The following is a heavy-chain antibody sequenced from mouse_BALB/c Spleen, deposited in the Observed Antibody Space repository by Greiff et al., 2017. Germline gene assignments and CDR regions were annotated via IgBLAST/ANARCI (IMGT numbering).Heavy chain of an antibody. Sequence: VQLQQSGAELVRSGASVKLSCTASGFNIKDYYMHWVKQRPEQGLEWIGWIDPENGDTEYAPKFQGKATMTADTSSNTAYLQLSSLTSEDTAVYYCNGKLGFAMDYWGQGTSVTVSS. CDR3: NGKLGFAMDY. D-gene: IGHD4-1*01. CDR2: IDPENGDT. J-gene: IGHJ4*01. V-gene: IGHV14-4*02. CDR1: GFNIKDYY.